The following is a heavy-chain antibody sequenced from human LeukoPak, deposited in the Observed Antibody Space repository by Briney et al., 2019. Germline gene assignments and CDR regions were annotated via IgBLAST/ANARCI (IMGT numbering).Heavy chain of an antibody. V-gene: IGHV1-2*02. CDR1: GYTFTGYY. D-gene: IGHD1-26*01. J-gene: IGHJ4*02. CDR3: VRDQRGSHFDY. Sequence: ASGKVSCKASGYTFTGYYIHWVRQAPGQVLEWMGWIHPNYGGTNSAQKFQGRVTMTRDTSINTAYMEVSRLRSDDTAVYYCVRDQRGSHFDYWGQGTLVTVSS. CDR2: IHPNYGGT.